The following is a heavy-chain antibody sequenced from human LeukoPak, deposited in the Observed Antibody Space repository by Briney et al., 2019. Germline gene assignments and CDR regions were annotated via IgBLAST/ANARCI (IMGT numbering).Heavy chain of an antibody. J-gene: IGHJ4*02. CDR3: ARGRWLEYFDY. Sequence: GGSLRLSCAASGFTLSSYAMSWVRQAPGKGLEWVSVIYSGGSTYYADSVKGRFTISRDNSKNTLYLQMNSLRAEDTAVYYCARGRWLEYFDYWGQGTLVTVSS. CDR1: GFTLSSYA. CDR2: IYSGGST. D-gene: IGHD6-19*01. V-gene: IGHV3-53*01.